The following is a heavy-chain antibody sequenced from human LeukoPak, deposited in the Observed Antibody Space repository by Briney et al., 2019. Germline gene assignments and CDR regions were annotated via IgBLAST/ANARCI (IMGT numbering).Heavy chain of an antibody. D-gene: IGHD4-17*01. J-gene: IGHJ3*02. CDR2: INPSSGST. CDR1: GYTFTSYY. V-gene: IGHV1-46*01. Sequence: ASVKVSCQAFGYTFTSYYMHWVRQAPGQGLEWMGIINPSSGSTSYAQKFQGRVTMIRDTSTSTVYMELSSLRSEDTAVYYCARAVTTDYKDAFDIWGQGTMVTVSS. CDR3: ARAVTTDYKDAFDI.